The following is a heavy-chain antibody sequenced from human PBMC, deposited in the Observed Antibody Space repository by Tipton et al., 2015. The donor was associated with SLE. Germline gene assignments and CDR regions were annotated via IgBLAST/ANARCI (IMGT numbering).Heavy chain of an antibody. D-gene: IGHD2-21*01. CDR2: INRDGREK. V-gene: IGHV3-7*01. J-gene: IGHJ6*02. CDR3: ARVDERVIDPRFSYDLDV. Sequence: SLRLSCAASGFTFSGYWMSWVRQAPGKGLEWVANINRDGREKYFVDSVKGRFTISRDNAKSSLYLQMYSLGAEDTAVYYCARVDERVIDPRFSYDLDVWGQGSTVTVSS. CDR1: GFTFSGYW.